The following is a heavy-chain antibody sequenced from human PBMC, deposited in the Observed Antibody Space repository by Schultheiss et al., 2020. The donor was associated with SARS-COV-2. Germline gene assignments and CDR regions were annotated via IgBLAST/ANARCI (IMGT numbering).Heavy chain of an antibody. CDR1: GFTFSDHY. CDR3: AAYYDYVWGSYRSPHDAFDI. Sequence: GESLKISCAASGFTFSDHYMDWVRQAPGKGLEWVGRTRNKANSYTTEYAASVKGRFTISRDDSKNSLYLQMNSLKTEDTAVYYCAAYYDYVWGSYRSPHDAFDIWGQGTMVTVSS. D-gene: IGHD3-16*02. CDR2: TRNKANSYTT. V-gene: IGHV3-72*01. J-gene: IGHJ3*02.